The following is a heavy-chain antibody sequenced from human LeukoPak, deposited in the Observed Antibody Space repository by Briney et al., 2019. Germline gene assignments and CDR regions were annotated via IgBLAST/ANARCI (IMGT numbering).Heavy chain of an antibody. CDR1: GFTFDDYA. D-gene: IGHD3-3*01. J-gene: IGHJ6*03. Sequence: GRSLRLSCAASGFTFDDYAMHWVRQAPGKGLEWVSGISWNSGSIGYADSVKGRFTISRDNAKNSLYLQMNSLRAEDTAVYYCARGGISFFWSGFTRGYYMDVWGKGTTVTVSS. CDR3: ARGGISFFWSGFTRGYYMDV. V-gene: IGHV3-9*01. CDR2: ISWNSGSI.